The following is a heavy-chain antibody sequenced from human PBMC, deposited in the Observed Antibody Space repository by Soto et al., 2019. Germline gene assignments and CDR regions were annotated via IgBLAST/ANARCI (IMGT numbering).Heavy chain of an antibody. D-gene: IGHD2-2*02. V-gene: IGHV1-3*01. J-gene: IGHJ3*01. CDR1: GYTFTIYT. CDR3: ARTLNTWPQSSDDAFDF. CDR2: IHAGNGNT. Sequence: EASVKVSCKASGYTFTIYTLHWVRQAPGQRLEWMGWIHAGNGNTKYSQKFQDRVTITRDTSASTAYMELSSLGSEDTAVYYCARTLNTWPQSSDDAFDFWGQGTMVTVSS.